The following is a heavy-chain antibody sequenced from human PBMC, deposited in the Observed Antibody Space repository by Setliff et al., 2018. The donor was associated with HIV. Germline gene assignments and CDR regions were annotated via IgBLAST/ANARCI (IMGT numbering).Heavy chain of an antibody. CDR3: ARHRVDTSMLVVKDPGAFDL. Sequence: GESLKISCRGFGYSFGDYWIGWVRQKLGKGLEWMGIIFPADSDTRVNPSFQGQVTISADRSTYAAFLQWTSLKASDTGIYYCARHRVDTSMLVVKDPGAFDLWGQGTLVNVSA. D-gene: IGHD3-22*01. CDR2: IFPADSDT. CDR1: GYSFGDYW. J-gene: IGHJ3*01. V-gene: IGHV5-51*01.